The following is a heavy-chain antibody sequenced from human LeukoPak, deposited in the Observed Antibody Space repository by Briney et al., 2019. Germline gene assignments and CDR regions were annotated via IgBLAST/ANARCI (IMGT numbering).Heavy chain of an antibody. CDR3: AKVRKGVGAFDL. CDR2: ISASGATT. V-gene: IGHV3-23*01. CDR1: EFSVGSNY. Sequence: PGGSLRLSCAASEFSVGSNYMTWVRQAPGRGLQWVSGISASGATTYYADSLKGRFTVSRDISKNTLYLQMNSLRAEDTAIYYCAKVRKGVGAFDLWGQGTMVTVSS. J-gene: IGHJ3*01. D-gene: IGHD3-16*01.